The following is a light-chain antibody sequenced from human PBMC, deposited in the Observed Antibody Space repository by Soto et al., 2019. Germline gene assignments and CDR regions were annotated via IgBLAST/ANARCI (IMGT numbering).Light chain of an antibody. CDR3: QQFGGSSYS. Sequence: ESVLTQSPGTLSLSPGERATLSCTASQSVSSNYLAWYQQKPDQAPRLLIYGASTRATGIPDRFSGSGSGTDFTLTISRLEPEDFAVYYCQQFGGSSYSFGQGTKLEIK. CDR2: GAS. J-gene: IGKJ2*03. V-gene: IGKV3-20*01. CDR1: QSVSSNY.